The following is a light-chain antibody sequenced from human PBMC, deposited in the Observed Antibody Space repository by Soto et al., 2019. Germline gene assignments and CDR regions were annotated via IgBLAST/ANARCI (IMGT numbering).Light chain of an antibody. V-gene: IGLV2-23*02. J-gene: IGLJ2*01. Sequence: QSVLTQPASVSGSPGQSITISCTGPSSDVGSYNLVSWYQQYPGKAPKLIIFEVFKRPSGVSHRFSGSKSGNTASLTISGLQAEDEAKYNCCSYAGRATYVFGGGTKLTVL. CDR2: EVF. CDR1: SSDVGSYNL. CDR3: CSYAGRATYV.